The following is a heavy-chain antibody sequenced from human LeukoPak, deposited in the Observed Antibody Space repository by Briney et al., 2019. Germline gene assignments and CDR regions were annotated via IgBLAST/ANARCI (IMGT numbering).Heavy chain of an antibody. Sequence: GGPLRLSCAASGFTFSSYWMSLVRQAPGKGLEWVANIKQDGSEKYYVDSVKGRFTISRDNSKNTLSLQMNSLRAEDTALYYCAKYSSGWVNDYWGQGTLVTVSS. CDR1: GFTFSSYW. D-gene: IGHD6-19*01. CDR2: IKQDGSEK. V-gene: IGHV3-7*03. CDR3: AKYSSGWVNDY. J-gene: IGHJ4*02.